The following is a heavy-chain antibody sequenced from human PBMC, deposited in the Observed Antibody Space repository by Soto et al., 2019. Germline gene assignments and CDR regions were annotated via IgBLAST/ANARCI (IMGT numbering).Heavy chain of an antibody. V-gene: IGHV3-11*06. J-gene: IGHJ4*02. CDR2: ISSSSSYT. CDR3: ARDYQYYYDSSGYPDY. D-gene: IGHD3-22*01. CDR1: GFTLSDYY. Sequence: PGRSLRRSCADSGFTLSDYYMSWIRQAPGKGLEWVSYISSSSSYTNYADSVKGRFTISRDNAKNSLYLQMNSLRAEDTAVYYCARDYQYYYDSSGYPDYCGQGTLVTVSS.